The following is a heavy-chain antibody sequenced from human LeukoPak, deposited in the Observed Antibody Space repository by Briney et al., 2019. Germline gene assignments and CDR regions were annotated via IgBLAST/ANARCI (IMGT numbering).Heavy chain of an antibody. CDR1: GYTFTSYG. CDR2: ISAYNGNT. Sequence: ASVKVSCKASGYTFTSYGISWVRQAPGQGLEWMGWISAYNGNTNYAQKLQGRVTMTTDTSTSTAYMELRSLRSDDTAVYYCARVWANRYYDYVWGSYRPDYWGQGTLVTVSS. D-gene: IGHD3-16*02. V-gene: IGHV1-18*01. J-gene: IGHJ4*02. CDR3: ARVWANRYYDYVWGSYRPDY.